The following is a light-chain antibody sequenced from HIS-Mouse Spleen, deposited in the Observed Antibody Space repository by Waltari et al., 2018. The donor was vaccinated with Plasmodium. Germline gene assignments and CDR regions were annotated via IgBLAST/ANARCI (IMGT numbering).Light chain of an antibody. V-gene: IGLV3-10*01. CDR2: EDS. CDR1: ALPKNY. Sequence: SYELTQPPSVSVSPGQTARITCSGDALPKNYASWYQQKSGQAPVLDIYEDSKRPSGIPERFSGSSSGTMATLTISGAQVEDEADYYCYSTDSSGNHRVFGGGTKLTVL. J-gene: IGLJ3*02. CDR3: YSTDSSGNHRV.